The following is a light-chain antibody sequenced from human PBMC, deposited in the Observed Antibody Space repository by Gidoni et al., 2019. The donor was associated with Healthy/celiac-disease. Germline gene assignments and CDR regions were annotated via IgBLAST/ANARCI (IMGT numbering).Light chain of an antibody. CDR1: QSVSSSY. CDR2: GAS. Sequence: EIVLTQSPGTLSLSPGERATLPCRASQSVSSSYLAWYQQKPGQAPRLLIYGASSRATGIPDRFSGRGSGTDFTLTISRLEPEDFAVYYCQQYGSSPWTFGQGTKVEIK. V-gene: IGKV3-20*01. J-gene: IGKJ1*01. CDR3: QQYGSSPWT.